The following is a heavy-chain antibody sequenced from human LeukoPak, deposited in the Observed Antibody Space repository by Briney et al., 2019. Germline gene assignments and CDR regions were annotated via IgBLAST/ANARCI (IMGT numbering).Heavy chain of an antibody. V-gene: IGHV3-23*01. CDR1: GFTFSTYA. J-gene: IGHJ4*02. CDR3: AKGTSFAVVTQGGNFDY. D-gene: IGHD3-3*01. Sequence: GRSLRLSCAASGFTFSTYAMNWVRQAPGKGLEWVSGISGSGGNTYYADSVKGRFTISRDNPKNTLYLQMNGLRAEDTAVYYCAKGTSFAVVTQGGNFDYWGQGTLVTVSS. CDR2: ISGSGGNT.